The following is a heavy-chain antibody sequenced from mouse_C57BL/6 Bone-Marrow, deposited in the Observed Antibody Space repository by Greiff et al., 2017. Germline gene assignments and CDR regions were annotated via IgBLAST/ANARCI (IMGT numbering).Heavy chain of an antibody. CDR3: ARGDYYGSSAWFAY. CDR1: GYSITSGYY. D-gene: IGHD1-1*01. CDR2: ISYDGSN. Sequence: EVKLQESGPGLVKPSQSLSLTCSVTGYSITSGYYWNWIRQFPGNKLEWMGYISYDGSNNYNPSLKNRISITRDTSKNQFFLKLNSVTTEDTATYYCARGDYYGSSAWFAYWGQGTLVTVSA. V-gene: IGHV3-6*01. J-gene: IGHJ3*01.